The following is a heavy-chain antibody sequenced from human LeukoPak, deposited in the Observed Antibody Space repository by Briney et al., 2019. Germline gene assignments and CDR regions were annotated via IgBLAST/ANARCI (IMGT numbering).Heavy chain of an antibody. Sequence: PGESLRLSCAASGFTFSNYWMSWVRQTPGKGLEWVANIKQDGSEEYYVGSVKGRFIISRDNAKNSLYLQMNSLRVEDTAVYYCARAKASAMFSSDYRGQGTLVTVSS. CDR1: GFTFSNYW. D-gene: IGHD5-18*01. CDR3: ARAKASAMFSSDY. V-gene: IGHV3-7*03. CDR2: IKQDGSEE. J-gene: IGHJ4*02.